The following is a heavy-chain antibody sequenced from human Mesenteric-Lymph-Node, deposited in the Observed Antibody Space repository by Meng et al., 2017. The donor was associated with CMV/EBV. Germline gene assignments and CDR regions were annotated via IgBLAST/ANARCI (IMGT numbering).Heavy chain of an antibody. CDR3: AKDLDFGVITGGMDV. CDR1: GFIFSDHY. Sequence: GESLKISCATSGFIFSDHYMDWFRQAPGKGLEWVAVISYDGSNKYYADSVKGRFTISRDNSKNTLYLQMNSLRAEDTAVYYCAKDLDFGVITGGMDVWGQGTTVTVSS. CDR2: ISYDGSNK. J-gene: IGHJ6*02. D-gene: IGHD1-14*01. V-gene: IGHV3-30-3*01.